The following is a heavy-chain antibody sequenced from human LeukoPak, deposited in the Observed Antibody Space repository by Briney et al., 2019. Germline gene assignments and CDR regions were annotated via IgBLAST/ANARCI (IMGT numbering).Heavy chain of an antibody. D-gene: IGHD1-1*01. CDR2: IYYSGST. J-gene: IGHJ4*02. CDR1: GGSISSSSYY. Sequence: SETLSLTCSVSGGSISSSSYYWGWIRQPPGKGLEWIGSIYYSGSTYYNPSLKSRVTISVDTSKNQFSLKLSSVTAADTAVYYCARHRRNYYFDYWGQGTLVTVSS. CDR3: ARHRRNYYFDY. V-gene: IGHV4-39*01.